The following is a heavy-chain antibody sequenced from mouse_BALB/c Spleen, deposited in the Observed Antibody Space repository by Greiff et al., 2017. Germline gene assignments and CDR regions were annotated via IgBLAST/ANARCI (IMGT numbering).Heavy chain of an antibody. CDR1: GYTFTSYV. D-gene: IGHD2-4*01. V-gene: IGHV1-14*01. Sequence: EVQLQQSGPELVKPGASVKMSCKASGYTFTSYVMHWVKQKPGQGLEWIGYINPYNDGTKYNEKFKGKATLTSDKSSSTAYMELSSLTSEDSAVYYCARRGTMITTGAMDYWGQGTSVTVSS. J-gene: IGHJ4*01. CDR3: ARRGTMITTGAMDY. CDR2: INPYNDGT.